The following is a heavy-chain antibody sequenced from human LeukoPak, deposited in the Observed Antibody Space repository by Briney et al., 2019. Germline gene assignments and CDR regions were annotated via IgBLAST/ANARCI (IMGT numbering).Heavy chain of an antibody. Sequence: ASVKVSCXASGYTFTGYYMHWVRQAHGQGLEWMGWINPNSGGTNYAQKFQGRVTMTRDTSISTAYMELSRLRSDDTAVYYCARAARITIFGVVIITLDYWGQGTLVTVSS. CDR1: GYTFTGYY. D-gene: IGHD3-3*01. J-gene: IGHJ4*02. CDR2: INPNSGGT. V-gene: IGHV1-2*02. CDR3: ARAARITIFGVVIITLDY.